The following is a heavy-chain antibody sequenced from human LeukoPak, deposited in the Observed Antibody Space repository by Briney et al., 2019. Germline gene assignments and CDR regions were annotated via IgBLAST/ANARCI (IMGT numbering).Heavy chain of an antibody. J-gene: IGHJ5*02. CDR2: INHSGST. D-gene: IGHD6-19*01. Sequence: SETLSLTCAVYGGSFSGYYWSWIRQPPGKGLEWIGEINHSGSTNYNPSLKSRVTISVDTSKNQFSLKLSSVTAADTAVYYCARAPRRHSSGWVTRFDPWGQGTLVTVS. CDR3: ARAPRRHSSGWVTRFDP. V-gene: IGHV4-34*01. CDR1: GGSFSGYY.